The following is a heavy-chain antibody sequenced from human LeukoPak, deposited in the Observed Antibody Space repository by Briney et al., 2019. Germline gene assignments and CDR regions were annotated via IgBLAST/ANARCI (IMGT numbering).Heavy chain of an antibody. J-gene: IGHJ6*02. CDR1: GGSISDSTW. V-gene: IGHV4-4*02. D-gene: IGHD5-12*01. Sequence: PSEILSLTCAVSGGSISDSTWWSWVRQPPGKGLEWIGEIHHSGSTYYKPSLKSRVSMSVDKSKNQFSLRLSSVTAADTAVYYCARSPSGYDTPYYYYGMDVWGQGTTVTVSS. CDR3: ARSPSGYDTPYYYYGMDV. CDR2: IHHSGST.